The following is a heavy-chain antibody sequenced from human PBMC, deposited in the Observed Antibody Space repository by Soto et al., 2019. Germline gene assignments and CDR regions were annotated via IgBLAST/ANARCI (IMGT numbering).Heavy chain of an antibody. V-gene: IGHV4-31*03. CDR2: IHYIGTT. D-gene: IGHD3-22*01. Sequence: PSETLSLTCTVSGGSIGRGDYYYNWIRQHPGKGLEWIGSIHYIGTTYYNPSLQSRLSISVDTSKSQFSLKLTSVTAADTAVYYCAREGGSYDSGGFLIRGAFDIWGQGTTVTVSS. J-gene: IGHJ3*02. CDR3: AREGGSYDSGGFLIRGAFDI. CDR1: GGSIGRGDYY.